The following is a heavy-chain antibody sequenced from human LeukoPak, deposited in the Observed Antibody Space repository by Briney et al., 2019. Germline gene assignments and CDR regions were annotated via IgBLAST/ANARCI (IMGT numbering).Heavy chain of an antibody. CDR2: ISSNGGST. CDR3: ARGEVGSSYSGSYLDI. Sequence: TGRSLRLSCAASGFTFSSYAMHWVRQAPGKGLEYVSAISSNGGSTYYANSVKGRFTISRDNSKNTLYLQMGSLRAEDMAVYYCARGEVGSSYSGSYLDIWGQGTMVTVSS. D-gene: IGHD1-26*01. V-gene: IGHV3-64*01. CDR1: GFTFSSYA. J-gene: IGHJ3*02.